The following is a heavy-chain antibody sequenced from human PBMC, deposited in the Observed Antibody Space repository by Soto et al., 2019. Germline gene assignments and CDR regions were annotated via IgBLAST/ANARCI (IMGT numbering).Heavy chain of an antibody. CDR3: ARDGHEADGWFDP. D-gene: IGHD4-17*01. CDR1: GGSISSGDYY. V-gene: IGHV4-30-4*01. Sequence: QVQLQESGPGLVKPSQTLSLTCTVSGGSISSGDYYWSWIRQPPGKGLEWIGYIYYSGSTYYNPSLKSRVXXSXDTXKNQFSLKLSSVTAADTAVYYCARDGHEADGWFDPWGQGTLVTVSS. CDR2: IYYSGST. J-gene: IGHJ5*02.